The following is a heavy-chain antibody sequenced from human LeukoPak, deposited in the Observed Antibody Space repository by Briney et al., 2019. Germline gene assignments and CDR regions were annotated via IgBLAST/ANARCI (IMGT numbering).Heavy chain of an antibody. CDR2: ISYDGSNK. CDR1: GFTFSSYG. J-gene: IGHJ4*02. V-gene: IGHV3-30*03. D-gene: IGHD4-17*01. CDR3: AAGGVTTIDY. Sequence: GGSLRLSCAASGFTFSSYGMHWVRQAPGKGLEWVAVISYDGSNKYYADSVKGRFTISRDNSKNTLYLQMNSLRAEDTAVYYCAAGGVTTIDYWGQGTLVTVSS.